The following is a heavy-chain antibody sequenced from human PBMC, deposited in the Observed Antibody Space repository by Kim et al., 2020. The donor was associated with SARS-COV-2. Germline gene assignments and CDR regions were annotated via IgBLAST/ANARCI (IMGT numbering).Heavy chain of an antibody. D-gene: IGHD2-2*01. Sequence: ASVKVSCKASGYTFTSYDINWVRQATGQGLEWMGWMNPNSGNTGYAQKFQGRVTMTRNTSISTAYMELSSLRSEDTAVYYCARVRSTSYKTYYYYYYMDVWGKGTTVTVSS. CDR2: MNPNSGNT. CDR3: ARVRSTSYKTYYYYYYMDV. V-gene: IGHV1-8*01. CDR1: GYTFTSYD. J-gene: IGHJ6*03.